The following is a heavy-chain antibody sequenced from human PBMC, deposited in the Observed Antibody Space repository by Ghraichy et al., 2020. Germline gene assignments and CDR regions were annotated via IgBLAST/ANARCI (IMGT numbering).Heavy chain of an antibody. V-gene: IGHV3-21*01. CDR2: INSRSRYI. CDR3: AREESEAFDI. Sequence: GGSLRLSCAASGFTFSNYIMNWVRQAPGKGLEWVSSINSRSRYIYYGETVKGRFTISRDNAKNSLYLQMNSLRAEDTAVYYCAREESEAFDIWGQGTMVTVSS. CDR1: GFTFSNYI. J-gene: IGHJ3*02.